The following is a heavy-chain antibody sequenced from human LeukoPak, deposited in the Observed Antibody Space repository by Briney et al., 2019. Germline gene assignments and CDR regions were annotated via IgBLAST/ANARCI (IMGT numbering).Heavy chain of an antibody. CDR1: GGSFSGYY. Sequence: SETLSLTCAVYGGSFSGYYWSWIRQPPGKGLEWIGEINHSGSTNYNPSLKSRVTISLDTSKNQFSLKLSSVTAADTAVYYCARYDYDFWSGYSKWFDPWGQGTLVTVSS. D-gene: IGHD3-3*01. CDR3: ARYDYDFWSGYSKWFDP. CDR2: INHSGST. V-gene: IGHV4-34*01. J-gene: IGHJ5*02.